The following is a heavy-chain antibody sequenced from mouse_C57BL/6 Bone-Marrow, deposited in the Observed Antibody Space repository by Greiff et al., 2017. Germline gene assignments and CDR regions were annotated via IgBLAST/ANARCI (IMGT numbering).Heavy chain of an antibody. Sequence: VQLQQSGAELVRPGASVKLSCTASGFNIKDDYMHWVKQRPEQGLEWIGWIDPENGDTEYASKFQGKGTIPADTSSTTAYLQLSSLTSEDTAVYYCTTYGYDGPCWYFDVWGTGPTVTVSA. CDR2: IDPENGDT. V-gene: IGHV14-4*01. CDR1: GFNIKDDY. CDR3: TTYGYDGPCWYFDV. D-gene: IGHD2-2*01. J-gene: IGHJ1*03.